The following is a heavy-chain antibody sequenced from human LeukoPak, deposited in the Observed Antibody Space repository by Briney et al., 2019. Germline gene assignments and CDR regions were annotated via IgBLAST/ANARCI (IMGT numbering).Heavy chain of an antibody. CDR2: INANSGAT. V-gene: IGHV1-2*02. CDR1: GYTFTGYY. CDR3: ARDQAGTAFDS. Sequence: ASVKVSCKASGYTFTGYYIHWVRQAPGQGLEWMGWINANSGATNYAQKFQGRVTMTRDTSIGTVYMELSRLLSDDTAVYYCARDQAGTAFDSWGQGTLVTVSS. J-gene: IGHJ4*02. D-gene: IGHD6-13*01.